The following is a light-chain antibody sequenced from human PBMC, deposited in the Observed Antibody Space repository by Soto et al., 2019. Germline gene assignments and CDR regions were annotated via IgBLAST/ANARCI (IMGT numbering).Light chain of an antibody. J-gene: IGLJ1*01. CDR2: SVS. Sequence: QSVLTQPRSVSGPPGQSVTISCTGTSSDVGGHNYVSWYQQYPGKAPRLLLSSVSKRPSGVPDRLSGSKSGNTASLTISGLQAEDEADYYCCSYAGSYTYVFGTGTKVTVL. CDR1: SSDVGGHNY. V-gene: IGLV2-11*01. CDR3: CSYAGSYTYV.